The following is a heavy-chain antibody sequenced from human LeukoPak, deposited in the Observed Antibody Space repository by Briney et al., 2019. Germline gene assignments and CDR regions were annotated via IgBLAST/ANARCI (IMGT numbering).Heavy chain of an antibody. V-gene: IGHV3-7*01. J-gene: IGHJ4*02. CDR3: ARDKIEGPTKLDY. Sequence: PGGSLRLSCAASGFTFSSYWMSWVRQAPGKGLEWVANIKQDESEKYVDSLKGRFTISRDNAKNSLYLQMNSLRAEDTAVYYCARDKIEGPTKLDYWGQGILVTASS. CDR2: IKQDESEK. CDR1: GFTFSSYW. D-gene: IGHD1-1*01.